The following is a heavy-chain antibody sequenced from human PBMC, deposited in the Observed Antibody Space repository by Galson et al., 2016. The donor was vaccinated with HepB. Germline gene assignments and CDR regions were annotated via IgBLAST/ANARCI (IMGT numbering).Heavy chain of an antibody. V-gene: IGHV4-31*03. D-gene: IGHD2-2*01. J-gene: IGHJ6*02. CDR2: IYYSGST. CDR1: GGSISSGGFY. Sequence: TLSLTCTVSGGSISSGGFYWNWIRQLPGQGLEWIGYIYYSGSTYYNPSLNSRVTISVHRSKSQISLNLKSVTAADTAVYYCAREEVVPAALGNYYYGMGVWGQGTTVTVSS. CDR3: AREEVVPAALGNYYYGMGV.